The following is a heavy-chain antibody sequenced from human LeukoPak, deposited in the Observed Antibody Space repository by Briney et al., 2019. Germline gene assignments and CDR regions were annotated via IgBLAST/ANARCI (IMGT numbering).Heavy chain of an antibody. Sequence: SVKVSCKVSGYTLTELSMHWVRQAPGKGLEWMGGFDPEDGETIYAQKFQGRVTMTEDTSTDTAYMELSSLRSEDTAVYYCATTRGVLRFLEWLPDAFDIWGPGTMVTVSS. D-gene: IGHD3-3*01. CDR1: GYTLTELS. J-gene: IGHJ3*02. CDR2: FDPEDGET. CDR3: ATTRGVLRFLEWLPDAFDI. V-gene: IGHV1-24*01.